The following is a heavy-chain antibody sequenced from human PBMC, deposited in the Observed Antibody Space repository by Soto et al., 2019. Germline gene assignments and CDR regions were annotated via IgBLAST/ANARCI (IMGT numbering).Heavy chain of an antibody. CDR1: GGSISSTSYF. CDR3: ASLVACNNGNCNFDP. J-gene: IGHJ5*02. CDR2: INYRRTT. D-gene: IGHD2-15*01. V-gene: IGHV4-39*01. Sequence: QLQLQESGPGLVTPSETLSLTCTVSGGSISSTSYFWAWVRQSPAKGLEWIGSINYRRTTFYIASLKSGATISIDTSKNQFSLRLNSMTAADTAVYYCASLVACNNGNCNFDPWGQGTLVTVSS.